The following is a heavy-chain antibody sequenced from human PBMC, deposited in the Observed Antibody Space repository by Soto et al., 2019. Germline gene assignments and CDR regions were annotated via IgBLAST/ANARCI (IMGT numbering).Heavy chain of an antibody. J-gene: IGHJ4*02. Sequence: PSETLSLTCIVSGDSMTNNYCSWIRRPPGKVLLWIGYIYYSGKTDYNPSLQSRVSISIDTSRKQFSLNLSSVTAADPAMYYCARSYFGGNFDSWRQGPLVTVYS. V-gene: IGHV4-59*01. CDR2: IYYSGKT. CDR3: ARSYFGGNFDS. CDR1: GDSMTNNY. D-gene: IGHD2-15*01.